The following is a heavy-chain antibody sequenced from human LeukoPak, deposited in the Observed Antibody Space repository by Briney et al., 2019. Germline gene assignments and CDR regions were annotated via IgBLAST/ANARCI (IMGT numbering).Heavy chain of an antibody. D-gene: IGHD1-26*01. CDR2: IGTAGDT. V-gene: IGHV3-13*01. Sequence: GGSLRLSCAASGFTFSSYDMHWVRQATGKGLEWVSAIGTAGDTYYPGSVKGRFTISRENAENSLYLQMNSLRAGDTAVYYCARGREGATTGFDYWGQGTLVTVSS. CDR1: GFTFSSYD. CDR3: ARGREGATTGFDY. J-gene: IGHJ4*02.